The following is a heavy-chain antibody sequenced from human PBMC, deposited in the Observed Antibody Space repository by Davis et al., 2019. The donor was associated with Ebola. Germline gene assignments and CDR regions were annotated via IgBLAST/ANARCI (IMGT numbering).Heavy chain of an antibody. CDR1: GFTFSSYS. CDR2: ISSSSYI. D-gene: IGHD4-17*01. J-gene: IGHJ6*02. CDR3: ARDFIVDYGDYNYYYGMDV. Sequence: PGGSLRLSCAASGFTFSSYSMNWVRQAPGKGLEWVSSISSSSYIYYADSVKGRFTISRDNAKNSLYLQMNSLRAEDTAVYYCARDFIVDYGDYNYYYGMDVWGQGTTVTVSS. V-gene: IGHV3-21*01.